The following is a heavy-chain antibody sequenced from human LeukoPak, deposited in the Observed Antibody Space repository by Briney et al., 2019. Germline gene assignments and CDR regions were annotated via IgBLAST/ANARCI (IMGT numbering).Heavy chain of an antibody. CDR2: SYTSGST. CDR3: ARDASRYYDAGDY. J-gene: IGHJ4*02. Sequence: SETLSLTCTVSGGSISSGSYYWSWIRPAAGQGLEWIGRSYTSGSTNYNPSLKSRVTISVDTSKNQFSLKLSSVTAADTAVYYCARDASRYYDAGDYWGQGTLVTVSS. D-gene: IGHD3-22*01. V-gene: IGHV4-61*02. CDR1: GGSISSGSYY.